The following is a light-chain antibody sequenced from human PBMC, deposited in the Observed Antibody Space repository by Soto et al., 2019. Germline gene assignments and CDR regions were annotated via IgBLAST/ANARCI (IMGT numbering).Light chain of an antibody. Sequence: QSVLTQPPSVSGAPGQRVTMSCTGSSSNSGAGYDVHWYQQLPGTAPKLLIYGNSNRPSGVPDRFSGSKSGTSASLAITGLQAEDEADYYCQSYDSSLSGSVVFGGGTKLTVL. CDR1: SSNSGAGYD. J-gene: IGLJ2*01. V-gene: IGLV1-40*01. CDR2: GNS. CDR3: QSYDSSLSGSVV.